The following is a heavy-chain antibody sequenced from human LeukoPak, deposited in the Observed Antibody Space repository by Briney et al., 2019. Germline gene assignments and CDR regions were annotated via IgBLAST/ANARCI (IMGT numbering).Heavy chain of an antibody. V-gene: IGHV3-23*01. J-gene: IGHJ1*01. CDR1: GFTFSNFA. Sequence: GGSLRLSCAASGFTFSNFAMSWVRQAPGKGLEWVSSISGSGISTYYADSLKGRFTISRDNFKNTLYLQMNSLGAEDTAVYYCAKDFRRYCSGGSCYGAQHWGQGTLVTVSS. CDR2: ISGSGIST. CDR3: AKDFRRYCSGGSCYGAQH. D-gene: IGHD2-15*01.